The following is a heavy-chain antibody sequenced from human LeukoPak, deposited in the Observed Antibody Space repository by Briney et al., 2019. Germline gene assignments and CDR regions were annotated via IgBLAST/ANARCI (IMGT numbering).Heavy chain of an antibody. D-gene: IGHD6-19*01. CDR1: GFTVSNAW. V-gene: IGHV3-15*01. Sequence: PGGSLRLSCAASGFTVSNAWMSWVRQAPGRGLEWVGRNKSKPDGGTTDYAAPMKARFTISRDNAKTSLYLQMNSLRAEDTAAYYCVRGVDSSGSLDYRGQGTLVTVSS. CDR3: VRGVDSSGSLDY. J-gene: IGHJ4*02. CDR2: NKSKPDGGTT.